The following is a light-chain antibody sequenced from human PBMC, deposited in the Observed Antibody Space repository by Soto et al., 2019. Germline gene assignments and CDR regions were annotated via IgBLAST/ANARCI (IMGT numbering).Light chain of an antibody. CDR2: GAA. Sequence: EIVMTQSPATLSVTPRERDTLSCRASQSVSINLAWYQQKPGQAPRLLIYGAASRAPGIPARFSGMGSGTEFTLTISSLQSEEFAVYYCQQYNNWPPWTFGQGTKV. CDR3: QQYNNWPPWT. J-gene: IGKJ1*01. V-gene: IGKV3-15*01. CDR1: QSVSIN.